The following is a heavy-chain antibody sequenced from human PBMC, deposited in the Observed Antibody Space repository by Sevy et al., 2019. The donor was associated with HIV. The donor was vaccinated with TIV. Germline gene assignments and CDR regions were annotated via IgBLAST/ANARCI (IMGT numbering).Heavy chain of an antibody. J-gene: IGHJ3*02. CDR2: IRSKAYGGTA. D-gene: IGHD2-2*01. CDR3: TRYCSSSSCETKNWVDGFDI. Sequence: GGSLRLSCTASGFTFGDYGMNWVRQAPGKGLEWVGFIRSKAYGGTAENAASVKGRFTISREDSKSIAYLQMNRLKTEDTAVYYCTRYCSSSSCETKNWVDGFDIWGQGTMVTVSS. CDR1: GFTFGDYG. V-gene: IGHV3-49*04.